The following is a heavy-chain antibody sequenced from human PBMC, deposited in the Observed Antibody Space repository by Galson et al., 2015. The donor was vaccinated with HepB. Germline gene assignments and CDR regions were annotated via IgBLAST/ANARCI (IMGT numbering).Heavy chain of an antibody. J-gene: IGHJ6*03. D-gene: IGHD3-3*01. V-gene: IGHV7-4-1*02. CDR3: ARSPLRFLDWLPYYDYYYMDV. Sequence: SVKVSCKASGSTLTDYVVNWVRQAPGQGLEWMGWMNTNTGKPTYAPSFAGRFVFSLDTSVTTAYLQISSLETDDTAVYYCARSPLRFLDWLPYYDYYYMDVWGEGTTVTVSS. CDR1: GSTLTDYV. CDR2: MNTNTGKP.